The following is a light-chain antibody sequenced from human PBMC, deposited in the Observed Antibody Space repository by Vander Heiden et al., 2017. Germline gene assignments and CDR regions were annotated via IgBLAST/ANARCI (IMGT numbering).Light chain of an antibody. V-gene: IGKV1-5*03. CDR1: QSISNY. CDR2: KAS. CDR3: QQFNSYPVT. J-gene: IGKJ1*01. Sequence: DIQVTQSPSTLSAAVGERVTITCRASQSISNYLAWYQQKPGKAPRLLIYKASSLESGVPLRFSGSGSGTEFTLNISSLQPDDFATYYCQQFNSYPVTFGQGTKVEIK.